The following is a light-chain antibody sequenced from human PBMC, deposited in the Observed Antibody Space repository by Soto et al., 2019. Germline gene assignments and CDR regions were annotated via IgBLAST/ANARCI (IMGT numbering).Light chain of an antibody. Sequence: EIVLTQSPGTLSLSPGERATLSCRASQSVSSSYLAWYQQKPGQAPRLLIYGASSRATGIPDRFSGSGSGTDFTLTISRLEPEDFAVYYCQKYGSSALTFGGGTKVESK. CDR1: QSVSSSY. V-gene: IGKV3-20*01. J-gene: IGKJ4*01. CDR3: QKYGSSALT. CDR2: GAS.